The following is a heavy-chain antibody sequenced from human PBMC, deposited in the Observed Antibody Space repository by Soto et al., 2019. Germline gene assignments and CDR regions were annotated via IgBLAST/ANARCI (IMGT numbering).Heavy chain of an antibody. V-gene: IGHV3-48*03. J-gene: IGHJ4*02. CDR2: ITRSSDTT. CDR3: ASVWSGDSGIQY. D-gene: IGHD3-3*01. Sequence: GSLRLSCAASGFTFSNYEMIWVRQAPGKGLEWVLYITRSSDTTYYADSVEGRFTISRDNPKNSLYLQMSSLRAEDTAVYYCASVWSGDSGIQYCGQGT. CDR1: GFTFSNYE.